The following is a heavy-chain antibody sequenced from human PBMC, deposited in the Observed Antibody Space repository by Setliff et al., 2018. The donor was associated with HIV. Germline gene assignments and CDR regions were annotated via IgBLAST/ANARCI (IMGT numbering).Heavy chain of an antibody. CDR1: GFTVRTNY. Sequence: PGGSLRLSCATSGFTVRTNYMSWVRQAPGKGLQWVSVIYSGGSTYYADSVKGRFTISRDNSKNTLYLQMNSLRAEDTAVYYCARDRSRVPYYYMDVWGKGTTVTVSS. J-gene: IGHJ6*03. D-gene: IGHD3-10*01. V-gene: IGHV3-66*01. CDR3: ARDRSRVPYYYMDV. CDR2: IYSGGST.